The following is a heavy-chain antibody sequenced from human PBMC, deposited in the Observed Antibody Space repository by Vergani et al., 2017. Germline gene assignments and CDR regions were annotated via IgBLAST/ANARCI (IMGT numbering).Heavy chain of an antibody. D-gene: IGHD1-26*01. J-gene: IGHJ5*02. V-gene: IGHV3-74*01. CDR1: GFTFSSYW. CDR2: INSDGSST. CDR3: ARSGSYRGWFDP. Sequence: EVQLVESGGGLVQPGGSLRLSFAASGFTFSSYWMHWVRQAPGKGLVWVSRINSDGSSTSYADSVKGRFTISRDNAKNTLYLQMNSLRAEDTAVYYCARSGSYRGWFDPWGQGTLVNVSS.